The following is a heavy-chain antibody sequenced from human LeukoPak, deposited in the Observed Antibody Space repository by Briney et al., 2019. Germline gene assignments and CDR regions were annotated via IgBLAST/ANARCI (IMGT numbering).Heavy chain of an antibody. J-gene: IGHJ4*02. V-gene: IGHV4-34*01. Sequence: SETLSLTCAVYGGSFSGYYWSWIRQPPGKGLEWIGEINHSGSTNYNPSLKSRVTISVDTSKNQFSLKLSSVTAADTAVYYCARIVKTTVLKWIGLPYFDYWGQGTLVTVSS. D-gene: IGHD4-11*01. CDR2: INHSGST. CDR1: GGSFSGYY. CDR3: ARIVKTTVLKWIGLPYFDY.